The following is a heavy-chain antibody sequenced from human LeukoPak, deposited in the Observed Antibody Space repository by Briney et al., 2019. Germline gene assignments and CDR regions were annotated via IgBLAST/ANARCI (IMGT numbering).Heavy chain of an antibody. CDR2: IYYSGST. CDR1: GGSISSGDYY. CDR3: ARDNGFGEMPYAFDI. Sequence: PSETLSLTCTVSGGSISSGDYYWSWIRQPPGKGLEWIGYIYYSGSTYYNPSLKSRVTISVDTSKNQFSLKLSSVTAADTAVYYCARDNGFGEMPYAFDIWGQGTMVTVSS. J-gene: IGHJ3*02. V-gene: IGHV4-30-4*08. D-gene: IGHD3-10*01.